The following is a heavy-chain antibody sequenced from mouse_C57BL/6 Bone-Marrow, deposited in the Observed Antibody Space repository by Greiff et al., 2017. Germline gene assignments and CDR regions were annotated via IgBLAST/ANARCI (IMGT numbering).Heavy chain of an antibody. CDR1: GYTFTSYW. CDR2: IYPGNSDT. Sequence: VQLQQSGTVLARPGASVKMSCKTSGYTFTSYWMHWVKQRPGQGLEWIGAIYPGNSDTSYNQKFKGKAKLTAVTSASTAYMERSSLTNEDSAVYDCTRACYYYGSSPWFAYWGQGTLVTVSA. CDR3: TRACYYYGSSPWFAY. V-gene: IGHV1-5*01. D-gene: IGHD1-1*01. J-gene: IGHJ3*01.